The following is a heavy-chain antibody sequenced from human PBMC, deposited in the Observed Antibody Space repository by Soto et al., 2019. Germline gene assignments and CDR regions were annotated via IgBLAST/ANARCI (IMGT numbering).Heavy chain of an antibody. J-gene: IGHJ6*02. CDR3: AKGRSYYYSYAAAV. Sequence: GGSLRLSCAASGFTFRSWAMGWVRQAPGKGLEWVSDIIDSGASTYYADSVKARFTISRDNSKSTLYLQMNSLSAEDTALYYCAKGRSYYYSYAAAVWGQGTAVTVSS. CDR2: IIDSGAST. CDR1: GFTFRSWA. V-gene: IGHV3-23*01.